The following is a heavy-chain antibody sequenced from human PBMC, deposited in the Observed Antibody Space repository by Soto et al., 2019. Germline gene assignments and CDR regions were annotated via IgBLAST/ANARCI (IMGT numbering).Heavy chain of an antibody. CDR1: GGSISSGDYY. D-gene: IGHD3-16*02. Sequence: NPSETLSLTCTVSGGSISSGDYYWSWIRQPPGKGLEWIGYISYSGNTYYNPPLKSRLSISGDTSKNQFSLRLSSVTAADTAVYYCVRTNYDYVWGSYRFDFWGQGTLVTVSS. V-gene: IGHV4-30-4*01. CDR2: ISYSGNT. J-gene: IGHJ4*02. CDR3: VRTNYDYVWGSYRFDF.